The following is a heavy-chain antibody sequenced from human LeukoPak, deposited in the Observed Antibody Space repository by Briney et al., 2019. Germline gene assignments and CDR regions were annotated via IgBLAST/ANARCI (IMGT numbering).Heavy chain of an antibody. CDR3: AKDISGSYRTGAFDI. Sequence: GGSLRLSCAASGFTFDAYAMHWVRQAPGKGLEWVSGISWNSGSIGYADSVKGRFTISRDNAKNSLYLQMNSLRAEDTALYYCAKDISGSYRTGAFDIWGQGTMVTVSS. J-gene: IGHJ3*02. CDR2: ISWNSGSI. CDR1: GFTFDAYA. V-gene: IGHV3-9*01. D-gene: IGHD1-26*01.